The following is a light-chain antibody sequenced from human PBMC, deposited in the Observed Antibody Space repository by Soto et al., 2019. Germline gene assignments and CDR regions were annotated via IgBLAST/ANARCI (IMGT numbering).Light chain of an antibody. CDR1: QSVNSN. J-gene: IGKJ1*01. Sequence: VMTQSPATLSVSPGERATLSCRASQSVNSNLAWYQQKPGQAPRLLIFGASTRATGIPARFSGSGSGTEFTLTISSLQSEDFAVYYCQHDHNWPPWTFGQGTKVELK. V-gene: IGKV3-15*01. CDR3: QHDHNWPPWT. CDR2: GAS.